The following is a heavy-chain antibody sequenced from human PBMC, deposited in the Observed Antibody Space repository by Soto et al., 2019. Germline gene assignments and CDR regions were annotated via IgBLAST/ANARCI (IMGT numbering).Heavy chain of an antibody. CDR1: GGSISSYY. CDR3: ARESEAVSAGYSSGWYLY. CDR2: IYTSGST. J-gene: IGHJ4*02. D-gene: IGHD6-19*01. Sequence: SETLSLTCTVSGGSISSYYWSWIRQPAGKGLEWIGRIYTSGSTNYNPSLKSRVTMSVDTSKNQFSLKLSSVTAADTAVYYCARESEAVSAGYSSGWYLYWGQGTRVTVSS. V-gene: IGHV4-4*07.